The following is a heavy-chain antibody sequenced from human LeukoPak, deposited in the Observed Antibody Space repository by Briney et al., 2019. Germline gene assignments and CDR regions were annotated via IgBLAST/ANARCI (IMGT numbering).Heavy chain of an antibody. J-gene: IGHJ4*02. CDR2: INSNGGNT. Sequence: GSLRLSCAASGFFFDDYGMSWVRQAPGKGLEWVSRINSNGGNTDYADSVKGRFTISRDNPKNTLYLQMNSLRAEDTAVYYCAKDLGGDQGGWGQGTLVTVSS. CDR3: AKDLGGDQGG. D-gene: IGHD4-17*01. CDR1: GFFFDDYG. V-gene: IGHV3-20*04.